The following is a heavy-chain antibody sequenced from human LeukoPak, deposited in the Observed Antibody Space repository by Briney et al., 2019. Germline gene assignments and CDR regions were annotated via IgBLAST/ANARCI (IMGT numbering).Heavy chain of an antibody. D-gene: IGHD1-26*01. V-gene: IGHV4-59*01. CDR3: ALRGGADSDIDY. J-gene: IGHJ4*02. Sequence: SETLSLTCTVSGGSISSYYWSWIRQPPGKGPEWIGYIYYSGSTNYNPSLKSRVTISVDTSKNQFSLKLSSVTAADTAVYYCALRGGADSDIDYWGQGTLVTVSS. CDR2: IYYSGST. CDR1: GGSISSYY.